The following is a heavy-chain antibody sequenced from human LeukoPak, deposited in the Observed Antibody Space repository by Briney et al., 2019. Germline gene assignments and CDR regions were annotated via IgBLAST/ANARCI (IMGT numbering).Heavy chain of an antibody. CDR1: GFTFSSYS. J-gene: IGHJ4*02. Sequence: PGGSLRLSCAASGFTFSSYSMNWVRQAPGKGLEWVSSISSSSSYIYYADSVKGRFTISRDNAKNSLYLQMNSLRAEDTAVYYCARDQGVVVGATRVFDYWGQGTLVTVSS. CDR2: ISSSSSYI. CDR3: ARDQGVVVGATRVFDY. D-gene: IGHD1-26*01. V-gene: IGHV3-21*01.